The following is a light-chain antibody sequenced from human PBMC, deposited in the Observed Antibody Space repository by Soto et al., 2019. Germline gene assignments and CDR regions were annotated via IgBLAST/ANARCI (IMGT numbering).Light chain of an antibody. V-gene: IGKV3-20*01. CDR3: HHYDNSPPFP. Sequence: EILLTQSPGTLSLSPGERAILSCRASQSLSNRYLAWYQQMPGRAPRLLIHGAPIRAAGIPDRFSGSGSGTDFTLTINRLEPEDFALYYCHHYDNSPPFPFGPGTRVDI. CDR2: GAP. CDR1: QSLSNRY. J-gene: IGKJ3*01.